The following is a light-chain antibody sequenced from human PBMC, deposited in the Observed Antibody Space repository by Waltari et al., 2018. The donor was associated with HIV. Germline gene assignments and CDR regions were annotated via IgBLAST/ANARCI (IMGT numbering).Light chain of an antibody. CDR1: QSVGSA. Sequence: EIVMTQSPATLSVSPGERVALSCRPSQSVGSALAWYQQKPGQVPRLLIYGASTRATGVPARFSGSGSETEFTLTISSLQSEDFAVYYCQQYNKWPLTFGGGTKVEIK. J-gene: IGKJ4*01. CDR2: GAS. CDR3: QQYNKWPLT. V-gene: IGKV3-15*01.